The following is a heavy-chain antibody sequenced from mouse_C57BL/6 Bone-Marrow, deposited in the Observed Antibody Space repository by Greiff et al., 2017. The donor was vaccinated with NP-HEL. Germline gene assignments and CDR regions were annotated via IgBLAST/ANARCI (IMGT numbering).Heavy chain of an antibody. CDR1: GFTFSSYG. J-gene: IGHJ1*03. CDR3: ASPITTNWYFDV. CDR2: ISSGGSYT. D-gene: IGHD1-2*01. V-gene: IGHV5-6*01. Sequence: EVKLVESGGDLVKPGGSLKLSCAASGFTFSSYGMSWVRQTPDKRLEWVATISSGGSYTYYPDSVKGRFTISRDNAKNTLYLQMSSLKSEDTAMYYGASPITTNWYFDVWGTGTTVTVSS.